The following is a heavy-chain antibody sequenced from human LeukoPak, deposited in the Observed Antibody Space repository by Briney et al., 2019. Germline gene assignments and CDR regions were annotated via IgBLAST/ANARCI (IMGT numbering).Heavy chain of an antibody. CDR3: ATTIAAAGPSRVLDP. J-gene: IGHJ5*02. Sequence: TSETLSLTCTVSGGSISSSSYYWGWIRQPPGKGLEWIGSIYYSGSTYYNPSLKSRVTISVDTSKNQFSLKLSSVTAADTAVYYCATTIAAAGPSRVLDPWGQGTLVTVSS. V-gene: IGHV4-39*01. CDR2: IYYSGST. D-gene: IGHD6-13*01. CDR1: GGSISSSSYY.